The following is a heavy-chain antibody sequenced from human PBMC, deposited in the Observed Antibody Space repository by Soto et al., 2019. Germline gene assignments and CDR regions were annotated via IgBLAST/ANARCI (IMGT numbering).Heavy chain of an antibody. CDR1: GFTFSSYG. J-gene: IGHJ4*02. D-gene: IGHD4-17*01. CDR2: ISYDGSNK. Sequence: QVQLVESGGGVVQPGRSLRLSCAASGFTFSSYGMHWVRQAPGKGLEWVAVISYDGSNKYYADSVKGRFTISRDNSKNTLYLQMNNLRAEDTAVYYCAGGRRFYGDYSFDYWGQGTLVTVSS. V-gene: IGHV3-30*03. CDR3: AGGRRFYGDYSFDY.